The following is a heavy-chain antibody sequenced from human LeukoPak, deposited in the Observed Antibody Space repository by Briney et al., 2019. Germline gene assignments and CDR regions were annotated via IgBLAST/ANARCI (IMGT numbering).Heavy chain of an antibody. J-gene: IGHJ4*02. CDR3: AKVKPKFDWLFSPLDY. Sequence: PGGSLRLSCAASGFTFSSYAMSWVRQAPGKGLEWVSAISGSGGSTYYADSVKGRFTISRDNSKNTLYLQMNSLRAEHTAVYYCAKVKPKFDWLFSPLDYWGQGTLVTVSS. CDR2: ISGSGGST. CDR1: GFTFSSYA. V-gene: IGHV3-23*01. D-gene: IGHD3-9*01.